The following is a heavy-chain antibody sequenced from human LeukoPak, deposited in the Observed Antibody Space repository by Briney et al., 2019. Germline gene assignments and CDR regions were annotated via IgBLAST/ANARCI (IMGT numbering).Heavy chain of an antibody. D-gene: IGHD2-2*01. J-gene: IGHJ6*03. CDR3: ASIVVPAAKYYFMDV. Sequence: SETLSLTCTVSGGSISSSSYYWGWIRQPPGKGLEWIGSIYYSGSTYYNPSLKSRATMSVDTSKKQFSLKLSSVTAADTAVYYCASIVVPAAKYYFMDVWGTGTTVTVSS. CDR1: GGSISSSSYY. V-gene: IGHV4-39*01. CDR2: IYYSGST.